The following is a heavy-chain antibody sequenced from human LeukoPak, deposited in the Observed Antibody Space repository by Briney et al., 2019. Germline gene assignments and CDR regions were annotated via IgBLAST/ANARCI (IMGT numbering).Heavy chain of an antibody. CDR1: GFTFSSYA. V-gene: IGHV3-64*01. D-gene: IGHD1-1*01. CDR3: ARQTGTLYYFDY. CDR2: ISSNGGST. J-gene: IGHJ4*02. Sequence: GGSLRLSCAASGFTFSSYAMHWVRQAPGKGLEYDSAISSNGGSTYYANSVKGRFTISRDNSKNTLYLQMGSLRAEDMAVYYCARQTGTLYYFDYWGQGTLVTVSS.